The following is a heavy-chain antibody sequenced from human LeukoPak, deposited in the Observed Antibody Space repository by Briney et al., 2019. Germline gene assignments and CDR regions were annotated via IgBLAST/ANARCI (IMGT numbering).Heavy chain of an antibody. Sequence: GGSLRLSCAASGFTFSSYAMHWVRQAPGKGLEWVAVISYDGSNKYYADSVKGRFTISRDNSKNTLYLQMNSLRAEDTAVYYCARELDYDSSGYFDYWGQGTLVTVSS. J-gene: IGHJ4*02. D-gene: IGHD3-22*01. CDR2: ISYDGSNK. CDR1: GFTFSSYA. CDR3: ARELDYDSSGYFDY. V-gene: IGHV3-30*01.